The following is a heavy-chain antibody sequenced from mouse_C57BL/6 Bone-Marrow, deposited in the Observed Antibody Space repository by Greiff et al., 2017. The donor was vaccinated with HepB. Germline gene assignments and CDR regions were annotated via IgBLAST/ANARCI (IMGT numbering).Heavy chain of an antibody. V-gene: IGHV1-5*01. CDR1: GYTFTSYW. Sequence: EVKLVESGTVLARPGASVKMSCKTSGYTFTSYWMHWVKQRPGQGLEWIGAIYPGNSDTSYNQKFKGKAKLTAVTSASTAYMELSSLTNEDSAVYYCTNHYYGSRDWYFDVWGTGTTVTVSS. CDR3: TNHYYGSRDWYFDV. CDR2: IYPGNSDT. J-gene: IGHJ1*03. D-gene: IGHD1-1*01.